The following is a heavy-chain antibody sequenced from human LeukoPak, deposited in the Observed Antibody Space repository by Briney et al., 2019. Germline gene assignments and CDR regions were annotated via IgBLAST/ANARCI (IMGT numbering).Heavy chain of an antibody. V-gene: IGHV3-23*01. CDR2: ISGSGGST. Sequence: PGGSLSLSWAASGFTFSSYAMSWVRQAPGKGLEGVSAISGSGGSTYYADSVKGRFTISRDNSKNTLYLQMNSLRAEDTAVYYCARDLVDSSAPPSDYWGQGTLVTVSS. CDR3: ARDLVDSSAPPSDY. D-gene: IGHD3-22*01. CDR1: GFTFSSYA. J-gene: IGHJ4*02.